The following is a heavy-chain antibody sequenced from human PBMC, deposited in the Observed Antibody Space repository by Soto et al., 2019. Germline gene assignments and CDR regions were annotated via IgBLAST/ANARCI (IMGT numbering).Heavy chain of an antibody. CDR2: IYYSGST. Sequence: PSETLSLTCTVSGGSISSGGYYWSWIRQHPGKGLEWIGYIYYSGSTYYNPSLKSRVTISVDTSNNQFSLKLSSVTAADTAVYYCARGRLTVTTENWFDLWGQGTMVTVSS. CDR1: GGSISSGGYY. D-gene: IGHD4-4*01. V-gene: IGHV4-31*03. CDR3: ARGRLTVTTENWFDL. J-gene: IGHJ5*02.